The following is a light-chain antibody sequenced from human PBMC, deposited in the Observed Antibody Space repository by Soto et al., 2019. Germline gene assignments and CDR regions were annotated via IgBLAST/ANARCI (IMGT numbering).Light chain of an antibody. CDR1: QSVSNNY. CDR3: QQYGVSPLMFT. CDR2: GAS. Sequence: EIVLVQSPGTLSLSPGERATLSCRASQSVSNNYFAWYQQKPGQAPRLLIYGASSRATGVPDRFSGSGTGTDFSLTITRLEHADFAVYYCQQYGVSPLMFTFGQGTKVGVK. V-gene: IGKV3-20*01. J-gene: IGKJ2*01.